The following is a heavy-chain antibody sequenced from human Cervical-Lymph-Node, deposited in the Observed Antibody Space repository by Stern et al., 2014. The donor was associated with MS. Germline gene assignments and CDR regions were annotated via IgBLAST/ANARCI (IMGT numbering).Heavy chain of an antibody. J-gene: IGHJ4*02. V-gene: IGHV4-39*01. CDR1: GDSISINSYR. CDR2: SYYPGTA. CDR3: ARSYGASFDY. D-gene: IGHD4-17*01. Sequence: QLQLQESAPGLVKPSETLSLTCLVSGDSISINSYRWGWIRQPPGKGLTWCGISYYPGTAYSTPPLEGRVPIPINTPKNQFPFKVTLLTAADTATYYCARSYGASFDYWGQGALVTVSS.